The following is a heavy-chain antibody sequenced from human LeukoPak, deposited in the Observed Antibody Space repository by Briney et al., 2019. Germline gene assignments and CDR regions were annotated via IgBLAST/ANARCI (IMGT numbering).Heavy chain of an antibody. J-gene: IGHJ4*02. V-gene: IGHV3-11*06. CDR1: GFTFSDYY. CDR2: ISSSSYT. CDR3: ARVYGDYYFDY. D-gene: IGHD4-17*01. Sequence: GGSLRLSCAASGFTFSDYYMSWTRQAPGKGLEWVSYISSSSYTNYADSVKGRFTISRDNAKNSLYLQMNSLRAEDTAVYYCARVYGDYYFDYWGQGTLVTVSS.